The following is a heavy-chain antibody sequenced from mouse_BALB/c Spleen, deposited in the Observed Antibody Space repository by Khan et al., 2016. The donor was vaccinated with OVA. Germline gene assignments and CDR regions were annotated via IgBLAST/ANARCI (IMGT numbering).Heavy chain of an antibody. V-gene: IGHV1-7*01. CDR3: ARRGLRWDFDY. CDR2: INPSTAYT. D-gene: IGHD1-1*01. J-gene: IGHJ2*01. CDR1: GYTFINYC. Sequence: QVQLKESGAELAKPGASVKMSCKASGYTFINYCILWVKQRPGQGLEWIGYINPSTAYTEYNQNFKDKATLTADKSSRTAYMQLSSLTSEDSAVYYCARRGLRWDFDYWGQGTTLTVSS.